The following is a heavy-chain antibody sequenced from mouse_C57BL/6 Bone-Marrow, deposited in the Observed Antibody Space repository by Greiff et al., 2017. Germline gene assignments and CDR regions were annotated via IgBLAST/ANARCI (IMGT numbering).Heavy chain of an antibody. CDR1: GYTFTDYY. D-gene: IGHD1-1*01. Sequence: VMLVESGAELVRPGASVKLSCKASGYTFTDYYINWVKQRPGQGLEWIARIYPGSGNTYYNEKFKGKATLTAEKSSSTAYMLLSSLTSEDSAVYFCARHTTVVAHWYFDGWGTGTTVTVSS. J-gene: IGHJ1*03. CDR2: IYPGSGNT. V-gene: IGHV1-76*01. CDR3: ARHTTVVAHWYFDG.